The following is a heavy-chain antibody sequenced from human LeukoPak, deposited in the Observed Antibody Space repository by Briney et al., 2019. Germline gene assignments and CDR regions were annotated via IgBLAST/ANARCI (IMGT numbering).Heavy chain of an antibody. V-gene: IGHV1-2*02. D-gene: IGHD3-22*01. J-gene: IGHJ4*02. CDR1: GHTFTGYY. CDR2: INPNSGGT. Sequence: ASVKDSCKASGHTFTGYYMHWVRQAPGQGLEWMGWINPNSGGTNYAQKFQGRVTMTRDTSISTAYLELSRLRSDDTAVYYCATFYDSSGYFYWGQGTLVTVSS. CDR3: ATFYDSSGYFY.